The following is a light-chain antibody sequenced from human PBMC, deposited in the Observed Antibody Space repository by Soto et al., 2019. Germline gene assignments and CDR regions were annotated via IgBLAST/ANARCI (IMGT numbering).Light chain of an antibody. J-gene: IGKJ3*01. CDR3: QQYDRYPPT. Sequence: DIQLTQSPSSLSASVGDRVTLTCRASQSIRSYLNWYQQKPGNPPKLLIYATSSLQSGVPSRFSGSGSGTDFTLTITSLHPDDFATYYCQQYDRYPPTFGPGTKVDI. CDR1: QSIRSY. CDR2: ATS. V-gene: IGKV1-39*01.